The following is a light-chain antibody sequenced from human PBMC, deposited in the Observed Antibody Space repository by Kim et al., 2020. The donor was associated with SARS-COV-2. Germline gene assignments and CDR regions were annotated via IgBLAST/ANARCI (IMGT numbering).Light chain of an antibody. V-gene: IGLV3-9*01. CDR2: RDS. CDR1: NIGSKN. CDR3: QVCDSRTTV. J-gene: IGLJ3*02. Sequence: SYELTQPLSVSVALGQTARITRGGNNIGSKNVHSYQQKPGQAPVLVIYRDSNRPSGIPERFSGSNSENTATLTISRAEDGDEADYYCQVCDSRTTVFGGGTQLTVL.